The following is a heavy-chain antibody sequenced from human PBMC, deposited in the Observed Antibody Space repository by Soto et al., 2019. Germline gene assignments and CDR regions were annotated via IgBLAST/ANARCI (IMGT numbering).Heavy chain of an antibody. Sequence: NPSETLSLTCAVSGGSISSGYWWGWVRQPPGKGLEWIGEISRGGNPNYNPSLKSRVTISVDTSNNEFSLRLNSVTAADTAVYYCVRNADFCSDFWGQGTLVTVSS. D-gene: IGHD2-2*01. CDR3: VRNADFCSDF. CDR1: GGSISSGYW. J-gene: IGHJ4*02. CDR2: ISRGGNP. V-gene: IGHV4-4*02.